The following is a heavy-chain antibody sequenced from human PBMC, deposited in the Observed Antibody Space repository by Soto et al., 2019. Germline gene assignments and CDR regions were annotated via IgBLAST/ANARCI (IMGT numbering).Heavy chain of an antibody. Sequence: PSETLSLTCTVSGGSISSGDYYWSWIRQPPGKGLEWIGYIYYSGSTYYNPSLKSRVTISVDTSKNQFSLKLSSVTAADTAVYYCASDRAAAAGTLDYWGQGTLVTVSS. CDR3: ASDRAAAAGTLDY. CDR1: GGSISSGDYY. D-gene: IGHD6-13*01. CDR2: IYYSGST. V-gene: IGHV4-30-4*01. J-gene: IGHJ4*02.